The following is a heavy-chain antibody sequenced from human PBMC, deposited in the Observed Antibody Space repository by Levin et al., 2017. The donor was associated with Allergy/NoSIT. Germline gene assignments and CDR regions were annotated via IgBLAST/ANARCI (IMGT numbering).Heavy chain of an antibody. J-gene: IGHJ6*02. Sequence: ASVKVSCKASGYTFTGYYMHWVRQAPGQGLEWMGWINPNSGGTNYAQKFQGRVTMTRDTSISTAYMELSRLRSDDTAVYYCARVRGGCCSSTSCPALGMDVWGQGTTVTVSS. CDR2: INPNSGGT. D-gene: IGHD2-2*01. CDR1: GYTFTGYY. V-gene: IGHV1-2*02. CDR3: ARVRGGCCSSTSCPALGMDV.